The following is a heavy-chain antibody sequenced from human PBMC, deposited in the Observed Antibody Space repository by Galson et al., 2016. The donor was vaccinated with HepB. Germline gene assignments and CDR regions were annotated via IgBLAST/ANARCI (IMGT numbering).Heavy chain of an antibody. CDR1: GFTFSTYA. CDR3: TMISWSTSSGFGF. V-gene: IGHV3-23*01. CDR2: ISGSGDTT. D-gene: IGHD3-22*01. Sequence: SLRLSCAGTGFTFSTYAMSWVRQAPGKRLEWVSAISGSGDTTYYADSVKGRFSISRDNSRNTVYVQINSLRAEDTAIYYCTMISWSTSSGFGFWGQGTRVTVSS. J-gene: IGHJ4*02.